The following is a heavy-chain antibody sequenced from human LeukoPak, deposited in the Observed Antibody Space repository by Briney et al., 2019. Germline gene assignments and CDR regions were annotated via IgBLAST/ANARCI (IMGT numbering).Heavy chain of an antibody. Sequence: ASVKVSCKASGGTFSSYAISWVRQAPGQGLEWMGSINPNFGTANYAQKFQGRVTITRDSSKSTAYRELSSLRSEDTAVYYCGKSLNYHESIGCLDDWGEGTLVTVSS. J-gene: IGHJ4*02. CDR1: GGTFSSYA. V-gene: IGHV1-69*05. CDR2: INPNFGTA. CDR3: GKSLNYHESIGCLDD. D-gene: IGHD3-22*01.